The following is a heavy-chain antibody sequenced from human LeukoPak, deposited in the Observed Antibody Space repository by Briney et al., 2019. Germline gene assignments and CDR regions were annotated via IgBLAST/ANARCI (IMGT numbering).Heavy chain of an antibody. V-gene: IGHV4-34*12. D-gene: IGHD3-22*01. CDR3: ARSRRRNDSRHFIVPGGPGGRPFDS. Sequence: PSETLSLTCAVYGDSFSEYYWNWVRQTPGKGLEWLGDFFHSDSILYNPSLNGRVTITSDISKNQFSLRLTSVTAADTAVYYCARSRRRNDSRHFIVPGGPGGRPFDSWGQGTQVIVST. CDR1: GDSFSEYY. J-gene: IGHJ5*01. CDR2: FFHSDSI.